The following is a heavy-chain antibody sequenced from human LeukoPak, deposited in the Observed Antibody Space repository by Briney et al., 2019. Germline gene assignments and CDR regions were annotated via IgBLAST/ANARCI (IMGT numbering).Heavy chain of an antibody. J-gene: IGHJ4*02. D-gene: IGHD3-22*01. V-gene: IGHV1-69*13. CDR2: IIPIFGTV. CDR1: GVTFSSYV. Sequence: SVKVSCKASGVTFSSYVISWVRQAPGQGLEWMGGIIPIFGTVKYAQKFQGRITITADESTSTAYMELSSLRYEDTAVYYCARDRRMRTMITGYFDYWGQGTLVTVSS. CDR3: ARDRRMRTMITGYFDY.